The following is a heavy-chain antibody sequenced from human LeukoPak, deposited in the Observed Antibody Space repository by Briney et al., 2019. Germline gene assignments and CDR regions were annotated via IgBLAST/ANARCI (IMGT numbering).Heavy chain of an antibody. CDR1: GGTFSSYA. J-gene: IGHJ4*02. CDR2: IIPIFGTA. D-gene: IGHD6-13*01. CDR3: ARDHGLAYSSHYFDY. Sequence: ASVKVSCKASGGTFSSYAISWVRQAPGQGLEWMGGIIPIFGTANYAQKFQGRVTITTDESTSTAYMELSSLRSEDTAVYYCARDHGLAYSSHYFDYWAREPWSPSPQ. V-gene: IGHV1-69*05.